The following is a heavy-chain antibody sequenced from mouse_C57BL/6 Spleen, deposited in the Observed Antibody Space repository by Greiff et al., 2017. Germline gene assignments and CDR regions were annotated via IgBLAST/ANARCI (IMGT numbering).Heavy chain of an antibody. D-gene: IGHD2-1*01. V-gene: IGHV5-12*01. CDR2: ISNGGGSN. J-gene: IGHJ2*01. CDR1: GFTFSDYY. CDR3: ARQDGYGTIDY. Sequence: EVQGVESGGGLVQPGGSLKLSCAASGFTFSDYYMYWVRQTPEKRLEWVAYISNGGGSNSYPAPVKGRFTISRDSAKNALYLQMSRLKSEDTARYYCARQDGYGTIDYWGQGTTLTVSS.